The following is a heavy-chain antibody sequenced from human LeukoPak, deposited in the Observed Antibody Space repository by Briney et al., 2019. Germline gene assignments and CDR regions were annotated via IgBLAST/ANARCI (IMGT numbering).Heavy chain of an antibody. Sequence: SDTLSLTCTVSGGSISSYYWSWIRQPPGKGLEWIGYIYYSGSTNYNPSLKSRVTISVDTSKNQFSLKLSSVTAADTAVYYCARGATAHFDYWGQGTLVTVSS. V-gene: IGHV4-59*07. J-gene: IGHJ4*02. CDR3: ARGATAHFDY. CDR2: IYYSGST. D-gene: IGHD5-18*01. CDR1: GGSISSYY.